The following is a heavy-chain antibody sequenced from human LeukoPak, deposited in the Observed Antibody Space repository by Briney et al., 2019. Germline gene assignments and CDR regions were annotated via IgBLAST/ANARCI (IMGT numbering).Heavy chain of an antibody. CDR3: ARSLWFGEPPLGV. Sequence: GGSLRLSCAASGFTVSSNYMSWVRQAPGKGLEWVSVIYSGGSTYYADSVKGRFTISRGNSKNTLYLQMNSLRAEDTAVYYCARSLWFGEPPLGVWGQGTTVTVSS. CDR1: GFTVSSNY. V-gene: IGHV3-53*01. D-gene: IGHD3-10*01. J-gene: IGHJ6*02. CDR2: IYSGGST.